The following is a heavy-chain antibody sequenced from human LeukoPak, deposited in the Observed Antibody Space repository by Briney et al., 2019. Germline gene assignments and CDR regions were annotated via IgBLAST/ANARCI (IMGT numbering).Heavy chain of an antibody. CDR2: ISGSGGST. J-gene: IGHJ4*02. CDR3: AKGGGSGYFHIN. CDR1: GFTFSSYA. D-gene: IGHD3-3*01. V-gene: IGHV3-23*01. Sequence: TGGSLRLSCAASGFTFSSYAMSWVRQAPGKGLEWVSAISGSGGSTYYADSVKGRFTISRDNSKNTLYLQMNSLRAEDTAVYYCAKGGGSGYFHINWGQGTLVTVSS.